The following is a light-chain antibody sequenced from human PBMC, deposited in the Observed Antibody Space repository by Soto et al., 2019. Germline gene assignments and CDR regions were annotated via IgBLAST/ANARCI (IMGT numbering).Light chain of an antibody. Sequence: EIVLTQSPGTLSLSPGERATLSCRASQTVIKNYLGWYQHKPSQAPRLLIYDASHRAAGIPDRFSGSGSGTDFTLTISRLEPEDFAVYYCQQCATSPLTFGQGTKVEIK. J-gene: IGKJ1*01. V-gene: IGKV3-20*01. CDR3: QQCATSPLT. CDR2: DAS. CDR1: QTVIKNY.